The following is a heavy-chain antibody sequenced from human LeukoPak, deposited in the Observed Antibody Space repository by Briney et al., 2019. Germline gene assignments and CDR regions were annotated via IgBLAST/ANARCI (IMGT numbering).Heavy chain of an antibody. CDR3: ARDQGSSPRVALDY. CDR1: GFTFSSYA. V-gene: IGHV3-64*01. Sequence: PGGSLRLSCAASGFTFSSYAMHWVRRAPGKGLEYVSAISSNGGSTYYANSVKGRFTISRDNSKNTLYLQMGSLRAEDMAVYYCARDQGSSPRVALDYRGQGTLVTVSS. CDR2: ISSNGGST. D-gene: IGHD6-13*01. J-gene: IGHJ4*02.